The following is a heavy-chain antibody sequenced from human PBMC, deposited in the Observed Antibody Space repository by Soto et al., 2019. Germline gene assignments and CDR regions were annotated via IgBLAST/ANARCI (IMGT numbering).Heavy chain of an antibody. V-gene: IGHV1-46*03. CDR1: GYTFTSYY. CDR2: INPSGGST. Sequence: ASVKVSCKASGYTFTSYYVHWVRQAPGQGLEWMGIINPSGGSTSYAQKFQGRVTMTRDTSTSTVYMELSSLRSEDTAVYYCAREGHDFWSGYYDRRAFDYWGQGTLVTVSS. D-gene: IGHD3-3*01. J-gene: IGHJ4*02. CDR3: AREGHDFWSGYYDRRAFDY.